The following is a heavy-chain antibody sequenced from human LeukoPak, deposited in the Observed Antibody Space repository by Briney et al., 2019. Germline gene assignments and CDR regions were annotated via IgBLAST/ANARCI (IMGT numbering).Heavy chain of an antibody. CDR1: GFTFGDYA. Sequence: GGSLRLSCTTSGFTFGDYAVSWFRQAPGKGLEWIGFIRNKAYGGTTEYAASVRGRFVFSRDDSKSIAYLQMNSLKTEDTAVYYCARGLGYYYGSVGDYWGQGTLVTVSS. CDR2: IRNKAYGGTT. D-gene: IGHD3-10*01. V-gene: IGHV3-49*03. CDR3: ARGLGYYYGSVGDY. J-gene: IGHJ4*02.